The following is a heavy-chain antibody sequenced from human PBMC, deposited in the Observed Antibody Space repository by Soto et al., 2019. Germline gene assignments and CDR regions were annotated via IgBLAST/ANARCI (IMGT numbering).Heavy chain of an antibody. CDR2: IRSKANSYAT. D-gene: IGHD6-19*01. CDR3: AKPRGGWYHDAFDI. V-gene: IGHV3-73*02. J-gene: IGHJ3*02. Sequence: EVQLVESGGGLVQPGGSLKLSCAASGFTFSGSAMHWVRQASGKGLEWVGRIRSKANSYATAYAASVKGRFTISRDDSKNTAYLQMNSLRAEDTAVYYCAKPRGGWYHDAFDIWGQGTMVTVSS. CDR1: GFTFSGSA.